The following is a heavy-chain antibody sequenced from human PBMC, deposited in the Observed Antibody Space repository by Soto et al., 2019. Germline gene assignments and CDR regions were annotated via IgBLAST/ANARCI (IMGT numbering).Heavy chain of an antibody. CDR1: GGSSNNTNYS. V-gene: IGHV4-39*01. Sequence: SETLSLTCTLSGGSSNNTNYSGVLIREAPGKGLEWIGMIYYNGRTYYSEALKTAVTISVDPSKNQMPLNVTSVTASTRAGYYCARSGSPGHFRDWFDPSGHGGLVTVSS. D-gene: IGHD3-10*01. CDR2: IYYNGRT. J-gene: IGHJ5*02. CDR3: ARSGSPGHFRDWFDP.